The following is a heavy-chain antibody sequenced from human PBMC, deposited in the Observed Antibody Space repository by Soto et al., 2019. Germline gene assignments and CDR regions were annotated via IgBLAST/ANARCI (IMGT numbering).Heavy chain of an antibody. Sequence: LSLTCTVSGGSISSYYWSCIRQPPGKGLEWIGYIYYSGSTNYNPSLKSRVTISVDTSKNQFSLKLSSVTAADTAVYYCARVADDYSWYFDHWGQGTLVTVSS. D-gene: IGHD5-12*01. CDR2: IYYSGST. CDR3: ARVADDYSWYFDH. J-gene: IGHJ4*02. CDR1: GGSISSYY. V-gene: IGHV4-59*08.